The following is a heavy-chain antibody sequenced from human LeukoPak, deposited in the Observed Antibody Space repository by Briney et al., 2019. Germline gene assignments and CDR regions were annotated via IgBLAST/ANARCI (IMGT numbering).Heavy chain of an antibody. J-gene: IGHJ6*02. Sequence: GGSLRLSCAASGFTFDDYAVHWVRQAPGKGLEWVSLISGDGGSTYYADSVKGRFTISRDNSKNSLYLQMNSLRTEDTALYYCAKDFSSGTYYPYYYYGMDVWGQGTTVTVSS. V-gene: IGHV3-43*02. CDR3: AKDFSSGTYYPYYYYGMDV. CDR1: GFTFDDYA. CDR2: ISGDGGST. D-gene: IGHD3-10*01.